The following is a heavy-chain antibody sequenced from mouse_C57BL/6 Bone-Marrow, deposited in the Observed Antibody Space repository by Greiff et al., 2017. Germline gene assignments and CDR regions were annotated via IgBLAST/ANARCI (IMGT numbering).Heavy chain of an antibody. CDR1: GFTFSDFY. J-gene: IGHJ4*01. V-gene: IGHV7-1*01. D-gene: IGHD1-1*01. CDR2: SRNKANDYTT. Sequence: EVNVVESGGGLVQSGRSLRLSCATSGFTFSDFYMEWVRQAPGKGLEWIAASRNKANDYTTEYSASGKGRFIVSRDTSQSILYLQMNALRAEDTAIYYCARDAITTEFYAMDYWGQGTSVTVSS. CDR3: ARDAITTEFYAMDY.